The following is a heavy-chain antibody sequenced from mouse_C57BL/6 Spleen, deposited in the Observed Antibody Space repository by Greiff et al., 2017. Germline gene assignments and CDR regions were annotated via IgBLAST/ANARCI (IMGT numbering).Heavy chain of an antibody. Sequence: EVQRVESGPGLVKPSQSLSLTCSVTGYSITSGYYWNWIRQFPGNKLEWMGYISYDGSNNYNPSLKNRISITRDTSKNQFFLKLNSVTTEDTATYYCARDDGYPRGWFAYWGQGTLVTVSA. V-gene: IGHV3-6*01. J-gene: IGHJ3*01. CDR3: ARDDGYPRGWFAY. D-gene: IGHD2-3*01. CDR1: GYSITSGYY. CDR2: ISYDGSN.